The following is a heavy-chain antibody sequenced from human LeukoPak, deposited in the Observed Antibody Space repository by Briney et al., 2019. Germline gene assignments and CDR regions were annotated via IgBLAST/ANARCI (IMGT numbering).Heavy chain of an antibody. D-gene: IGHD3-22*01. Sequence: EASVKVSCKVSGYTLTELSMHWVRQAPGKGLEWMGGFDPEDGETIYAQKFQGRVTMTEDTSTDTAYMELSSLRSEDTAVYYCATDPPYYYDSSEKAFDIWGQGTMVTVSS. CDR1: GYTLTELS. V-gene: IGHV1-24*01. CDR2: FDPEDGET. J-gene: IGHJ3*02. CDR3: ATDPPYYYDSSEKAFDI.